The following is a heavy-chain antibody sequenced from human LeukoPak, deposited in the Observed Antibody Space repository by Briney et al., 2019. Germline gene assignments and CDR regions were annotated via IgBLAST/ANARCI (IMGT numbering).Heavy chain of an antibody. CDR1: GGSFSGYY. CDR2: INHSGST. J-gene: IGHJ4*02. CDR3: ARAVRSYSSGWYPRSGYYFDH. D-gene: IGHD6-19*01. V-gene: IGHV4-34*01. Sequence: SETLSLTCAVYGGSFSGYYWSWIRQPPGKGLEWIGEINHSGSTNYNPSLKSRVTISVDTSKNQFSLKLSSVTAADTAVYYCARAVRSYSSGWYPRSGYYFDHWGQGTLVTVSS.